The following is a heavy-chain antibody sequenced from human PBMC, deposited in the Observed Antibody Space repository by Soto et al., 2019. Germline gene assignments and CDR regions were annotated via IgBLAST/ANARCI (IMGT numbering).Heavy chain of an antibody. CDR1: GGSISSSSYY. D-gene: IGHD3-10*01. CDR3: ARLYGSGTYSFYGMDV. CDR2: IYYSGIT. Sequence: PSETLSLTCTVSGGSISSSSYYWGWIRQPPGKGLEWIGSIYYSGITYYNPSLKSRVTISVDTSKNQFSLKLSSVTAADAAVYYCARLYGSGTYSFYGMDVWGQGTTLTVSS. J-gene: IGHJ6*02. V-gene: IGHV4-39*01.